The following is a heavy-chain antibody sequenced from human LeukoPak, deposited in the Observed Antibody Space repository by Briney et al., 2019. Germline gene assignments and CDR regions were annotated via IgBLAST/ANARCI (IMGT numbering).Heavy chain of an antibody. CDR3: ATHSSTYYWFDY. CDR1: GGSMSSNSYY. D-gene: IGHD3-22*01. Sequence: SETLSLTCTVSGGSMSSNSYYWGWIRQPPGKGLEWIGTIYYSGSTYYNPSLKSRVTISVDTSKNQFSLKLSSVTAADTAVYYCATHSSTYYWFDYWGQGTLVTVSS. CDR2: IYYSGST. J-gene: IGHJ4*02. V-gene: IGHV4-39*01.